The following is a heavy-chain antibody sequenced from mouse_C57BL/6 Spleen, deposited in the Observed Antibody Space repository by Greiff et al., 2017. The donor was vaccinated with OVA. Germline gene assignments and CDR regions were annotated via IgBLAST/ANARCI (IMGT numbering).Heavy chain of an antibody. V-gene: IGHV5-17*01. Sequence: EVKLVESGGGLVKPGGSLKLSCAASGFTFSDYGMHWVRQAPEKGLEWVAYISSGSSTIYYADTVKGRFTISRDNAKNTLFLQRTSLRSEDTAMYYCARNGFAYWGQGTLVTVSA. CDR2: ISSGSSTI. J-gene: IGHJ3*01. CDR1: GFTFSDYG. CDR3: ARNGFAY.